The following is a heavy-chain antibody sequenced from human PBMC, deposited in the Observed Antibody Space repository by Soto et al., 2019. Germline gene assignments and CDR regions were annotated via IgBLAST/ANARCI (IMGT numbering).Heavy chain of an antibody. J-gene: IGHJ4*02. Sequence: QVQLVESGGGVVQPGRSLRLSCAASGCTFSSYAMNWVRQAPGKGLEWVAVISYEGSNKYYADSVKGRFTISRDNSKNTLYLQRKSRRAEDTAVYYCASEFYGSVSDRRVPADYLGQGNLVTGSS. D-gene: IGHD3-10*01. V-gene: IGHV3-30-3*01. CDR1: GCTFSSYA. CDR3: ASEFYGSVSDRRVPADY. CDR2: ISYEGSNK.